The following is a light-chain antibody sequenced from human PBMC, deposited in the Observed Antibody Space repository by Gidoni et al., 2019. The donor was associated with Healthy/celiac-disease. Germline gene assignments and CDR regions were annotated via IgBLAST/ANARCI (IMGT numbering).Light chain of an antibody. V-gene: IGKV3-15*01. CDR2: VAS. CDR1: QSVSSN. J-gene: IGKJ1*01. Sequence: EIVMTQSPATLSVSPGERATLSCRASQSVSSNLGWYHQKPGQAPSLLIYVASTRATRIPARFSSSGSGTEVTLTISSLLSQDFSVDYYQQYNSWPPWTFGQGTKEEIK. CDR3: QQYNSWPPWT.